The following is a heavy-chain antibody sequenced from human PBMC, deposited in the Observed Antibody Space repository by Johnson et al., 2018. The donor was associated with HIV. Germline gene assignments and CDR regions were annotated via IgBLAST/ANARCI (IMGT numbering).Heavy chain of an antibody. V-gene: IGHV3-30-3*01. CDR3: AKDPRYKYGGAFDV. CDR1: GFTFSRNA. Sequence: QMQLVESGGGVLQPGRSLGLSCTASGFTFSRNAMHWVRQAPGKGLEWVAVISSDGSNKYYADSVKGRFTISRDNSRNTLYLQVNSLRVEDTAVYYCAKDPRYKYGGAFDVWGQGTMVTVSS. J-gene: IGHJ3*01. D-gene: IGHD3-16*01. CDR2: ISSDGSNK.